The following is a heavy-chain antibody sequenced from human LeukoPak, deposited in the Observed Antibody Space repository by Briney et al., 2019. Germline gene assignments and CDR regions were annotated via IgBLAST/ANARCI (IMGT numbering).Heavy chain of an antibody. D-gene: IGHD4-11*01. J-gene: IGHJ3*02. CDR2: IIPIFGTA. CDR3: ARSREQGGYSNYRDAFDI. V-gene: IGHV1-69*13. CDR1: GGTFSSYA. Sequence: SVKVSCKASGGTFSSYAISWVRQAPGQGLEWMGGIIPIFGTANYAQKFQGRVTITADESTSTAYMELNSLRSEDTAVYYCARSREQGGYSNYRDAFDIWGQGTMVTVSS.